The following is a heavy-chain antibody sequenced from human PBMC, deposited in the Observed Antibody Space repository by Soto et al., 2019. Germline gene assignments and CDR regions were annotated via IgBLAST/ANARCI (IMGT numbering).Heavy chain of an antibody. D-gene: IGHD2-15*01. CDR1: GFTFSSYA. CDR3: AKDDIVVVVAPINY. Sequence: PGGSLRLSCAASGFTFSSYAMSWVRQAPGKGLEWVSAISGSGGSTYYADSVKGRFTISRDNSKNTLYLQMNSLRAEDTAVYYCAKDDIVVVVAPINYWGQGTLVTVSS. V-gene: IGHV3-23*01. CDR2: ISGSGGST. J-gene: IGHJ4*02.